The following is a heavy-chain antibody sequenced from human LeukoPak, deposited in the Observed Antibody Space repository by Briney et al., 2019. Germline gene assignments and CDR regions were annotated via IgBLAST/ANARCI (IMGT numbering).Heavy chain of an antibody. CDR2: INAGNGNT. J-gene: IGHJ4*02. V-gene: IGHV1-3*01. CDR3: AREYYDSSGYYRFDY. CDR1: GYTFTRYA. Sequence: GASVKVSCKASGYTFTRYAMHWVRQAPGQRLEWMGWINAGNGNTKYSQKFQGRVTVTRDTSASTAYMELSSLRSEDTAVYYCAREYYDSSGYYRFDYWGQGTLVTVSS. D-gene: IGHD3-22*01.